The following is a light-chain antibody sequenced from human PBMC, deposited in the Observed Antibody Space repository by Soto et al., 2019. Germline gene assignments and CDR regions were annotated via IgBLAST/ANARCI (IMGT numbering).Light chain of an antibody. CDR1: QGISNY. V-gene: IGKV1-9*01. Sequence: IQLTQSPSSLSASIGDRVTITCRASQGISNYLAWYQQKPGKSPKLLIYGAVTLQSGVPSRFSGSGSGTDFTLTISILKPEVLATYYGHQLNTVPPFTFGPGTKVYLK. CDR3: HQLNTVPPFT. CDR2: GAV. J-gene: IGKJ3*01.